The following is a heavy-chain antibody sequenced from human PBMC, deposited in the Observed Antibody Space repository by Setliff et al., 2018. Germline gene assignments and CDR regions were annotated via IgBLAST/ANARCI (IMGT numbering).Heavy chain of an antibody. Sequence: ASVKVSCKASGYDFTDHYLHWLRQAPGQGLEWLGWINPNKDVTKYAQKFQDRILMTKDTSLNTVYMELRSLRSDDTALYYCARDGSAFFYEHWGQGSLVTVSS. CDR2: INPNKDVT. V-gene: IGHV1-2*02. D-gene: IGHD1-26*01. CDR1: GYDFTDHY. CDR3: ARDGSAFFYEH. J-gene: IGHJ4*02.